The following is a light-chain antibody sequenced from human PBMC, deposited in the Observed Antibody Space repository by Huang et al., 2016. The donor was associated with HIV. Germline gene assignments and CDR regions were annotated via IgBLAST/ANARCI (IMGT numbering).Light chain of an antibody. CDR1: QSVSSSH. CDR2: GAS. Sequence: EIVLTQSPGTLSLSPGERATLSYRASQSVSSSHLAWYQQKPGQAPRLLIYGASSRATGIPDRFSGSGSGTDFTLTISRLEPEDFAVYYCQQYGSSPGTFGQGTKVEIK. V-gene: IGKV3-20*01. J-gene: IGKJ1*01. CDR3: QQYGSSPGT.